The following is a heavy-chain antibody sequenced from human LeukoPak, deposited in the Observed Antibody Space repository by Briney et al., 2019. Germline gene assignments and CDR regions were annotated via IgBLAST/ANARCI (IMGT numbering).Heavy chain of an antibody. CDR3: ARQSGDQSSAWYFDA. CDR1: GGSISSYY. V-gene: IGHV4-59*08. J-gene: IGHJ4*02. Sequence: PSETLSLTCTVSGGSISSYYWSWIRQPPGKGLEWIGYIYYSGSTNYNPSLKSRVTISVDTSKNLFSLKLSSVTAADTAVYYCARQSGDQSSAWYFDAWGQGTLVTVSS. CDR2: IYYSGST. D-gene: IGHD6-19*01.